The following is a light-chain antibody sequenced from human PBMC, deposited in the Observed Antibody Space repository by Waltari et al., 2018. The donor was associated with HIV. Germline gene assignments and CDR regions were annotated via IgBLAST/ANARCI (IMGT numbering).Light chain of an antibody. CDR2: SVN. Sequence: QSALTQPASLSGFPGQSITISCTGRGSDISSYDFVSWYRQDPGKAPQLVIYSVNTRPSDISSLFSGLKSGNTASLRISGLQFEDEADYYCSSYTSPNSLLFGGGTKLTV. J-gene: IGLJ3*02. CDR3: SSYTSPNSLL. V-gene: IGLV2-14*01. CDR1: GSDISSYDF.